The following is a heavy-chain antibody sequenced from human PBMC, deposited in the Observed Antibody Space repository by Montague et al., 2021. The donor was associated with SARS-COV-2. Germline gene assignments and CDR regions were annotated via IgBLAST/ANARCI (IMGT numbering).Heavy chain of an antibody. CDR2: SSGSDGGT. V-gene: IGHV3-23*01. CDR3: AKDSYYYGLGYGMDV. J-gene: IGHJ6*02. Sequence: RLSWSASGFTFSNSAMNWVRQAPGKGLEWVSGSSGSDGGTHYADSVKGRFTISRDNSKNVLYLQMNSLRAEDTALYYCAKDSYYYGLGYGMDVWGQGTRSPSP. D-gene: IGHD3-10*01. CDR1: GFTFSNSA.